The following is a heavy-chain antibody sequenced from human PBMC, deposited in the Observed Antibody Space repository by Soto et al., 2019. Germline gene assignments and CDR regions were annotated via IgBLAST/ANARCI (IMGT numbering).Heavy chain of an antibody. J-gene: IGHJ4*02. CDR1: GFTFSSYG. Sequence: GGSLRLSCAASGFTFSSYGMHWVRQAPGKGLEWVAVIWYDGSNKYYADSVKGRFTISRDNSKNTLYLQMNSLRAEDTAVYYCERTIERGYSYGLSDYWGQGTLVTVSS. D-gene: IGHD5-18*01. CDR2: IWYDGSNK. V-gene: IGHV3-33*08. CDR3: ERTIERGYSYGLSDY.